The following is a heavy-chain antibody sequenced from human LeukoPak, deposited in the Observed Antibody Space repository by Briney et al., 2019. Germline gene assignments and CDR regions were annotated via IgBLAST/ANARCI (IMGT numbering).Heavy chain of an antibody. D-gene: IGHD6-13*01. CDR1: GYTFTGYY. Sequence: ASVKVSCKASGYTFTGYYMHWGPQAPGQGLEWMGWINPNSGGTNYAQKFQGRVTMTRDTSISTAYMELSRLRSDDTAVYYCARQQLVTKHPNDSWGQGTLVTVSS. CDR3: ARQQLVTKHPNDS. V-gene: IGHV1-2*02. CDR2: INPNSGGT. J-gene: IGHJ4*02.